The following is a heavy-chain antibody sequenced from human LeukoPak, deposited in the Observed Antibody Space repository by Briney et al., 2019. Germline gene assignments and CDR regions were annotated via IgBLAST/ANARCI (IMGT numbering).Heavy chain of an antibody. CDR2: ISAYNGNT. D-gene: IGHD7-27*01. CDR1: GYTFTSYG. Sequence: GASVKVSCKASGYTFTSYGISWVRQAPGQGLEWMGWISAYNGNTNCAQKLQGRVTMTTDTSTSTAYMELSSLRSEDTAVYYCAIRLGGLNWFDPWGQGTLVTVSS. V-gene: IGHV1-18*01. J-gene: IGHJ5*02. CDR3: AIRLGGLNWFDP.